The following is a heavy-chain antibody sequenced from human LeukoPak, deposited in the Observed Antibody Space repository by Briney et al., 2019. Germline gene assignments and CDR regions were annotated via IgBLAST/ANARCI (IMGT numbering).Heavy chain of an antibody. CDR3: ARIIVVVPAAIRSRYYYYGMDV. J-gene: IGHJ6*02. V-gene: IGHV4-59*12. D-gene: IGHD2-2*01. Sequence: SETLSLTCTVSGGSISSYYWSWIRQPPGKGLEWIGYIYYSGSSGSTNYNPSLKSRVTISVDTSKNQFSLKLSSVTAADTAVYYCARIIVVVPAAIRSRYYYYGMDVWGQGTTVTVSS. CDR1: GGSISSYY. CDR2: IYYSGSSGST.